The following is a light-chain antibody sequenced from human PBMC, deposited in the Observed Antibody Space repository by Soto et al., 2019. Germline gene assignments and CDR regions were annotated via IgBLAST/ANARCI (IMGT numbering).Light chain of an antibody. CDR3: LQHNTYPCT. CDR2: LGS. J-gene: IGKJ2*02. Sequence: DIVMTQFPLSLPVTPGEPASISCRSSQSLLHSDGYNFLDWYLQKPGQSPHLLIYLGSNRASGVPDRFSGSGSGTDFTLKISRVEADDVGIYYCLQHNTYPCTFXQGTKVDIK. V-gene: IGKV2-28*01. CDR1: QSLLHSDGYNF.